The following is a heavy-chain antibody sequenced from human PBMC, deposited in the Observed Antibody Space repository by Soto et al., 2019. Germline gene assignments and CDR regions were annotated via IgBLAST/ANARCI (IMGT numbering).Heavy chain of an antibody. J-gene: IGHJ3*02. V-gene: IGHV3-23*01. D-gene: IGHD3-10*01. CDR1: GFTFSSYA. Sequence: EVQLLESGGGLVQPGGSLRLSCAASGFTFSSYAMSWVRQAPGKGLEWVSAISGSGGSTYYADSVKGRFTISRDNSKNTLYLQMNSLRAEDTAVYYCAKDIRGLLWFGESHDAFDIWGQGTMVTVSS. CDR3: AKDIRGLLWFGESHDAFDI. CDR2: ISGSGGST.